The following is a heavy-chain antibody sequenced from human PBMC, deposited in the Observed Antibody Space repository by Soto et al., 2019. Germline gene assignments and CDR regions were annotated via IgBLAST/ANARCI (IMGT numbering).Heavy chain of an antibody. CDR3: ARVPDYNNNWYFDL. D-gene: IGHD4-4*01. CDR1: GFIFSEYP. CDR2: MSYDGVDK. Sequence: QVQLVESGGGVVQPGRSLRLSCVASGFIFSEYPMYWVRQAPGKGLEWVAVMSYDGVDKYYADSVNVRFTISRDNSKNTLYLQMSSLRTDDTAVYYCARVPDYNNNWYFDLWGRGTLVTVSS. J-gene: IGHJ2*01. V-gene: IGHV3-30*14.